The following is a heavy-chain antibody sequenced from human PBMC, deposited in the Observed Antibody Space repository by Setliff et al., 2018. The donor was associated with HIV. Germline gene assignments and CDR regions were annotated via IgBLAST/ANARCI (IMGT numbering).Heavy chain of an antibody. Sequence: SETLSLTCAVSGYSISSGYYWGWIRQPPGKGLEWIGSIYHSGSTYHSPPLESRVTISVDTSKNQFSLKLSSMTAADTAVYYCASRRAAMWRGLFVGFENWGQGTLVTVSS. CDR1: GYSISSGYY. CDR3: ASRRAAMWRGLFVGFEN. V-gene: IGHV4-38-2*01. CDR2: IYHSGST. J-gene: IGHJ4*02. D-gene: IGHD1-26*01.